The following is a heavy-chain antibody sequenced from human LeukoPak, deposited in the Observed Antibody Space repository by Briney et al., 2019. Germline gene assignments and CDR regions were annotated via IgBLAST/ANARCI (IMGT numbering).Heavy chain of an antibody. CDR2: IHYTGNT. D-gene: IGHD3-10*01. V-gene: IGHV4-59*02. Sequence: SETLSLTCTVSDASVRGYYWSWIRQPPGKGLEWIGYIHYTGNTDYNPSLTSRVTMSVDTSKNQFSLMLTSVTAADTAVYYCARGYGSGSYNNFNQWGQGLLVAVSP. CDR1: DASVRGYY. J-gene: IGHJ4*02. CDR3: ARGYGSGSYNNFNQ.